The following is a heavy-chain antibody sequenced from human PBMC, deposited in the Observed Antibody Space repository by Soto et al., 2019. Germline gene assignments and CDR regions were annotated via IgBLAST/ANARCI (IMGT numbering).Heavy chain of an antibody. V-gene: IGHV3-9*01. CDR2: ITWNSASI. J-gene: IGHJ6*03. Sequence: GGSLRLSCAASGFSFNDYTMHWVRRAPGKGLEWVSGITWNSASIGYADAVKGRFTISRDNAKNSLYLQMNSLRPDDTALYYCAKDIRQWLAPGYYKDFWGKGTTVTVSS. CDR3: AKDIRQWLAPGYYKDF. CDR1: GFSFNDYT. D-gene: IGHD6-19*01.